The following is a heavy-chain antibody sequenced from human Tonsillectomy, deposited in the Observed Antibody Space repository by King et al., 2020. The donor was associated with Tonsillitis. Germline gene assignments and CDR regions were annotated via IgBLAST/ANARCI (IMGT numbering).Heavy chain of an antibody. V-gene: IGHV3-23*04. CDR2: ISGSGGST. J-gene: IGHJ3*02. CDR1: GFTFSSYA. Sequence: DVQLVESGGGLVQPGGSLRLSCAASGFTFSSYAMSWVRQAPGKGLEWVSAISGSGGSTYYADSVKGRFTISRDNSKNTLYLQMNSLRAEDTAVYYCAKQIEQWLVGHGAFDIWGQGTMVTVSS. CDR3: AKQIEQWLVGHGAFDI. D-gene: IGHD6-19*01.